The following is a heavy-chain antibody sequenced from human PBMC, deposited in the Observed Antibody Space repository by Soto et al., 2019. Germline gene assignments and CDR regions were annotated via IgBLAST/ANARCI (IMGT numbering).Heavy chain of an antibody. V-gene: IGHV5-51*01. J-gene: IGHJ6*02. D-gene: IGHD2-21*02. Sequence: PGESLKISCKASGYDFNIYWIGWVRQLPVKGLEWMGVVYPDDSDTIYSPSFQGLVTISVDKSISTAYLQWSSLKASDTAMYYCARPVGRDGRIYYGMDVWGQGTTVTVSS. CDR1: GYDFNIYW. CDR3: ARPVGRDGRIYYGMDV. CDR2: VYPDDSDT.